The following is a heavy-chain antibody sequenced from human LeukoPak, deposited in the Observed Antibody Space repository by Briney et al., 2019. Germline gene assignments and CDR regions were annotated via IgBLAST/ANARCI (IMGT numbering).Heavy chain of an antibody. CDR3: AREGYYYDSSGYYRPFDY. J-gene: IGHJ4*02. Sequence: SETLSLTCTVSGGSISSYYWSWIRQPPGKGLEWIGYIYYSGSTNYNPSLKSRVTISVDTSKNQFSLKLSSVTAADTAVYYCAREGYYYDSSGYYRPFDYWGQGTLVTVSS. CDR2: IYYSGST. V-gene: IGHV4-59*01. CDR1: GGSISSYY. D-gene: IGHD3-22*01.